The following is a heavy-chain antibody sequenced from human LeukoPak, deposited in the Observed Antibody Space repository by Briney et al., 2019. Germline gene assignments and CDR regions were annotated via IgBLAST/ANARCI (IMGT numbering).Heavy chain of an antibody. Sequence: GGSLRLSCAASGFTFSSYAMSWVRQAPGKGLEWVSTISGSGGSTYYADSVKGRFTISRDNSKNTLYLQMNSLRAEDTAVYSCAKVKDCSGGSCPFDYWGQGTLVTVSS. V-gene: IGHV3-23*01. CDR3: AKVKDCSGGSCPFDY. CDR2: ISGSGGST. D-gene: IGHD2-15*01. J-gene: IGHJ4*02. CDR1: GFTFSSYA.